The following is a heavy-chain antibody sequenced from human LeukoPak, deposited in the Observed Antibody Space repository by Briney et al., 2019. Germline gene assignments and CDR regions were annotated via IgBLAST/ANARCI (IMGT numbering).Heavy chain of an antibody. CDR2: ISSSSSYI. D-gene: IGHD4-23*01. V-gene: IGHV3-21*01. J-gene: IGHJ6*03. CDR3: ARGQEGKVYYYYMDV. Sequence: GGSLRLSCAASGFTFSSYSMNWVRQAPGKGLEWVSSISSSSSYIYYAGSVKGRFTISRDNAKNSLYLQMNSLRAEDTAVYYCARGQEGKVYYYYMDVWGKGTTVTVSS. CDR1: GFTFSSYS.